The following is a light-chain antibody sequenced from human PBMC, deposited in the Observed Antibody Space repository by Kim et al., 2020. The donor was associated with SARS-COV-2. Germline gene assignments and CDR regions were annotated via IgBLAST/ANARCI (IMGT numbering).Light chain of an antibody. CDR2: QSS. J-gene: IGKJ2*01. CDR1: QSLLHSNGNTY. V-gene: IGKV2-28*01. CDR3: MQALQTPRV. Sequence: IVMTQSPLSLPVTPGEPASIPCRSSQSLLHSNGNTYLDWYLQRPGRSPQLLIYQSSNRASGVPDRFIGSGSGTDFTLKISRVEAEDVGIYYCMQALQTPRVFGQGTKLEI.